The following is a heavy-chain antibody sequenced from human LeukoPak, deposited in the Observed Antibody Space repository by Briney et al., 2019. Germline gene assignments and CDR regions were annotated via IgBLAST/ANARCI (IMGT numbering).Heavy chain of an antibody. V-gene: IGHV1-69*05. D-gene: IGHD2-2*01. J-gene: IGHJ5*02. CDR1: GGTFSSYA. CDR3: ARGARYCSSTSCLGLRAWFDP. CDR2: IIPIFGTA. Sequence: SVKVSCKASGGTFSSYAISWVRQAPGQGLGWMGGIIPIFGTANYAQKFQGRVTITTDESTSTAYMELSSLRSEDTAVYYCARGARYCSSTSCLGLRAWFDPWGQGTLVTVSS.